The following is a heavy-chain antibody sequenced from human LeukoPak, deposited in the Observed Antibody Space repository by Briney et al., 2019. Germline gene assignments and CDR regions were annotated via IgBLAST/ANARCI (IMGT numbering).Heavy chain of an antibody. D-gene: IGHD3-22*01. Sequence: ASVKVSCKASGYTFTSYGISWVRQAPGQGLEWMGWISAYNGNTNYAQKLQGRVTMTTDTSTSTAYMELRSLRSDDTAVYYCASTHYYDSSGYTEFDYWGQGTLVTVSS. J-gene: IGHJ4*02. CDR1: GYTFTSYG. CDR3: ASTHYYDSSGYTEFDY. V-gene: IGHV1-18*01. CDR2: ISAYNGNT.